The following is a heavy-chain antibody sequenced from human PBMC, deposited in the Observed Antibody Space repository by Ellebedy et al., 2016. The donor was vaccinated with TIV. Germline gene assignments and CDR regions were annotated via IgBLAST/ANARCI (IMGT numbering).Heavy chain of an antibody. CDR3: ARGGLGATTLTDY. V-gene: IGHV1-18*04. CDR1: GYTFTSHG. D-gene: IGHD1-26*01. J-gene: IGHJ4*02. Sequence: ASVKVSCKASGYTFTSHGISWVRQAPGQGLEWMGWTSAYNGNTDFAQKLQGRVTMTTETSTSTAYMELRSLRSDDTTVYYCARGGLGATTLTDYWGQGTLVTVSS. CDR2: TSAYNGNT.